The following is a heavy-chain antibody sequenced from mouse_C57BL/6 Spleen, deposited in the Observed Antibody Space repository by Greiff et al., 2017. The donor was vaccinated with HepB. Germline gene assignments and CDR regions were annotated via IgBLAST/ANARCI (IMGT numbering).Heavy chain of an antibody. Sequence: VKLQQSGAELVRPGASVTLSCKASGYTFTDYEMHWVKQTPVHGLEWIGAIDPETGGTAYNQKFKGKAILTADKSSSTAYMELRSLTSEDSAVYYCTRSFIYYDYDGFAYWGQGTLVTVSA. D-gene: IGHD2-4*01. V-gene: IGHV1-15*01. CDR2: IDPETGGT. J-gene: IGHJ3*01. CDR1: GYTFTDYE. CDR3: TRSFIYYDYDGFAY.